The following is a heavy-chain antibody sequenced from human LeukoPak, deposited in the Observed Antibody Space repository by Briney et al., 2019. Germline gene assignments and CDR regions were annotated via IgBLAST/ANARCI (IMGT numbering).Heavy chain of an antibody. CDR3: ARAYLHAFDI. V-gene: IGHV3-11*01. CDR2: ISGSGSTN. J-gene: IGHJ3*02. CDR1: GFTFSDYS. Sequence: GGSLRLSCAASGFTFSDYSMIWIRQAPGKGLEWVLYISGSGSTNYYADSVKGRFTISRDNAKNSLYLQMNSLRAEDTAVYYCARAYLHAFDIWGQGTMVTVSS.